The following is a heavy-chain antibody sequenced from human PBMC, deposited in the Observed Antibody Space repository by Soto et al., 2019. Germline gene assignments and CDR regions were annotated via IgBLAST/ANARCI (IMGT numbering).Heavy chain of an antibody. V-gene: IGHV1-69*01. CDR2: IVPIFGTA. D-gene: IGHD1-26*01. CDR3: ARGEGPLSHYNWFDP. Sequence: ASGKFSCKAFGGTFSSYAISWVRQAPGQGLEWMGGIVPIFGTANYAQKFQGRVTITADESTSTAYMELSSLRSEDTAVYYCARGEGPLSHYNWFDPWGQGTLVTVSS. J-gene: IGHJ5*02. CDR1: GGTFSSYA.